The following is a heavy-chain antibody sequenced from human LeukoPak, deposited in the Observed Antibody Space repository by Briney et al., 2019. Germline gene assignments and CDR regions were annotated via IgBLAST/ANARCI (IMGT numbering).Heavy chain of an antibody. CDR1: GGSFSGYY. Sequence: PSETLSLTCAVYGGSFSGYYWSWIRQPPGKGLEWIGEINHSGSTNYNPSLKSRVTISVDTSKNQFSLKLSSVTAADTAVYYCARGWWIQLWFDYWGQGTLVTVSS. CDR2: INHSGST. V-gene: IGHV4-34*01. CDR3: ARGWWIQLWFDY. J-gene: IGHJ4*02. D-gene: IGHD5-18*01.